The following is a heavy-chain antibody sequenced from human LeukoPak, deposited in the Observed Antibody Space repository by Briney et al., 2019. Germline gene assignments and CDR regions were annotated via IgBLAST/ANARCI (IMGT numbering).Heavy chain of an antibody. CDR3: VESEHFWSGYYGY. D-gene: IGHD3-3*02. CDR2: IFYSGST. V-gene: IGHV4-59*01. CDR1: GGSISSYC. Sequence: SETLSLTCTVSGGSISSYCWSWIRQPPGKGLEWIGYIFYSGSTNYNPSLKSRVTILVDTSKNQFSPKLSSVTAADPAGYSCVESEHFWSGYYGYWGQGTLVTVSS. J-gene: IGHJ4*02.